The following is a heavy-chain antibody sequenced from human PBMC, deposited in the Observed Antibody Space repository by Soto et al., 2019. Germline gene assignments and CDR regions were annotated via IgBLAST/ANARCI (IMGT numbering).Heavy chain of an antibody. CDR3: ARRITVIYYFDI. J-gene: IGHJ4*02. CDR1: GGPISSSSYY. Sequence: SETLSLTCTVSGGPISSSSYYWGWIRQPPGKGLEWIGSIYYSGSTYYNPSLKSRVTILVETYKSQFSLRLSSVTAADTAVYYCARRITVIYYFDIWGRGTPVTVSS. CDR2: IYYSGST. V-gene: IGHV4-39*07. D-gene: IGHD4-17*01.